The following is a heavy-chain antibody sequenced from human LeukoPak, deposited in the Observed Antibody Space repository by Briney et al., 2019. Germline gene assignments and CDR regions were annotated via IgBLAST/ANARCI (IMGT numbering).Heavy chain of an antibody. CDR3: ARDKRPPRYGELFEVSFDY. V-gene: IGHV3-48*01. CDR1: GFTFSGYS. Sequence: TGGSLRLSCAASGFTFSGYSMNWVRQAPGKGLEWVSYISGSSGTIYYADSVKGRFTISRDNAKNSLYLQMNSLSVEDTAVYYCARDKRPPRYGELFEVSFDYWGLGTLVTVSS. D-gene: IGHD3-10*01. CDR2: ISGSSGTI. J-gene: IGHJ4*02.